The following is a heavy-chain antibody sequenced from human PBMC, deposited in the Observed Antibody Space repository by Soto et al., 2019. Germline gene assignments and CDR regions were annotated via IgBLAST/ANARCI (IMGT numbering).Heavy chain of an antibody. D-gene: IGHD6-6*01. J-gene: IGHJ6*03. CDR3: ARRARPDFYYMDV. CDR2: ITSNGVGT. Sequence: EVQLAESGGGLAQPGGSLRLSCAASGFTLSGYAMDWVRQAPGKGLEYVSGITSNGVGTYYANSVQGRFTISRDNSKNTVYLQMGSLRPEDMAVYYCARRARPDFYYMDVWGKGTTVTVS. V-gene: IGHV3-64*01. CDR1: GFTLSGYA.